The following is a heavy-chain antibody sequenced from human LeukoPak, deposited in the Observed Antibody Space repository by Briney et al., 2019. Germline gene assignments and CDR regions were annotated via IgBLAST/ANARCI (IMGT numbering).Heavy chain of an antibody. D-gene: IGHD3-22*01. CDR3: AHTSPLYYYDSSDRGYFDY. CDR1: GFSLSTSGVG. Sequence: SGPTLVNPTQTLTLTCTFSGFSLSTSGVGVGWIRQPPGKALEWLALIYWDDDKRYSPSLKSRLTITKDTSKNQVVLTMTNMDPVDTATYYCAHTSPLYYYDSSDRGYFDYWGQGTLVTVSS. V-gene: IGHV2-5*02. CDR2: IYWDDDK. J-gene: IGHJ4*02.